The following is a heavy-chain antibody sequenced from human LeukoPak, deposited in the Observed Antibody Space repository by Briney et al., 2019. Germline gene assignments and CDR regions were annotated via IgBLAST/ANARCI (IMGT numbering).Heavy chain of an antibody. J-gene: IGHJ3*01. CDR3: ARAQGASRVVER. V-gene: IGHV4-34*01. CDR1: GGSFSGYY. D-gene: IGHD2-15*01. Sequence: SETLSLTCAVYGGSFSGYYWSWIRQPPGKGLEWIGEINHSGSTNYNPSLKSRVTISVDTSKNQFSLKLSSVTAADTAVYYCARAQGASRVVERWGQGTMVTVSS. CDR2: INHSGST.